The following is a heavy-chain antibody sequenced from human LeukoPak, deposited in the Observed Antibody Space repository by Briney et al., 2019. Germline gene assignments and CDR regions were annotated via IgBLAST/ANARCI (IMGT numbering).Heavy chain of an antibody. Sequence: SETLSLTXTVSGGSISSYYWSWIRQPPGKGLEWIGYIYYSGSTNYNPSLKSRVTISVDTSKNQFSLKLSSVTAADTAVYYCARGSGYSSGWFFGDWGQGTLVTVSS. CDR1: GGSISSYY. CDR3: ARGSGYSSGWFFGD. J-gene: IGHJ4*02. CDR2: IYYSGST. D-gene: IGHD6-19*01. V-gene: IGHV4-59*01.